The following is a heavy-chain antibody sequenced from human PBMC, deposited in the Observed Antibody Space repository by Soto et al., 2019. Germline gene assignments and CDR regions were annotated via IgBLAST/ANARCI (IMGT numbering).Heavy chain of an antibody. J-gene: IGHJ3*02. CDR1: GFTVSSNY. CDR3: ARDLGPLKAPEAFDI. CDR2: IYSGGST. Sequence: EVQLVESGGGLVQPGGSLRLSCAASGFTVSSNYMSWVRQAPGKGLEWVSVIYSGGSTYYADSVKGRFTISRHNSKNTLYIQMNSLRAEDTAVYYCARDLGPLKAPEAFDIWGQGTMVTVSS. V-gene: IGHV3-53*04.